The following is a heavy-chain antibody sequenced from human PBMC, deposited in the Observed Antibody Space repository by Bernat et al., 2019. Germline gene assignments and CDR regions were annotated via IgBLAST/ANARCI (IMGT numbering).Heavy chain of an antibody. J-gene: IGHJ4*02. D-gene: IGHD1-26*01. CDR2: FHHSGTI. Sequence: QVRLQESGPGLVKPSGTLSLTCDVSGDSITSIYWWGWVRQPPGKGLEWIGEFHHSGTINYNPSLKNRVTISVDKSQNQFSLRVTSVTAADTAVYYCVKQGAYCLEYWGQGTLVAVSS. CDR1: GDSITSIYW. CDR3: VKQGAYCLEY. V-gene: IGHV4-4*02.